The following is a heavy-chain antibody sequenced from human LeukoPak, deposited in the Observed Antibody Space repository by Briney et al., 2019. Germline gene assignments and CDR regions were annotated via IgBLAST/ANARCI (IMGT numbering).Heavy chain of an antibody. CDR2: INSDGSST. Sequence: GGSLRLSCAASGLTFSSYWMHWVRQAPGKGLVWVSRINSDGSSTSYADSVKGRFTISRDNAKNTLYLQMNSLRAEDTAVYYCARAGSSGYLDYWGQGTLVTVSS. J-gene: IGHJ4*02. CDR3: ARAGSSGYLDY. CDR1: GLTFSSYW. D-gene: IGHD3-22*01. V-gene: IGHV3-74*01.